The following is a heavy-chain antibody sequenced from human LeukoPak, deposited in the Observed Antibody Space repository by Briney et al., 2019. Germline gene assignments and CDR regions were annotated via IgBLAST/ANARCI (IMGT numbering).Heavy chain of an antibody. CDR3: TSYSNP. CDR2: IRSKTDSGTT. J-gene: IGHJ5*02. V-gene: IGHV3-15*01. CDR1: GFPFVDYA. D-gene: IGHD4-11*01. Sequence: YPGGSLRLSCRASGFPFVDYAVTWVRQAPGKGLEWVGRIRSKTDSGTTDYAAPVKGRFTISRDDSKNTLYLQMNSLKTEDTAVYYCTSYSNPWGQGTLVTVSS.